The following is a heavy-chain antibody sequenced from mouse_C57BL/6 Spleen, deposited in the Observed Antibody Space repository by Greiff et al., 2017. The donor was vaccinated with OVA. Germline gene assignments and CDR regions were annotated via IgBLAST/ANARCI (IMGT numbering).Heavy chain of an antibody. CDR3: ARNGTGWYFDV. J-gene: IGHJ1*03. D-gene: IGHD3-3*01. CDR2: IWSGGST. Sequence: VHLVESGPGLVQPSQSLSITCTVSGFSLTSYGVHWVRQSPGKGLEWLGVIWSGGSTDYNAAFISRLSISKDNSKSQVFFKMNNLQADDTAIYYCARNGTGWYFDVWGTGTTVTVSS. V-gene: IGHV2-2*01. CDR1: GFSLTSYG.